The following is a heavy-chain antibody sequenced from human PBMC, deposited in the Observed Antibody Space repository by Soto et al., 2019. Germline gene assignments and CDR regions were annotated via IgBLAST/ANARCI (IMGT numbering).Heavy chain of an antibody. V-gene: IGHV3-66*01. CDR1: GLIVSSSY. CDR2: IYTGTTT. Sequence: EVQLVESGGGLVQPGGSLRLSCVASGLIVSSSYVSWVRQAPGKGLEWVAVIYTGTTTYYADSVKGRFTISRDIAKNTLFLRMSSLPVADTAVYYCARGGVEARSGYYYSYALDVWGQGTTVTVSS. CDR3: ARGGVEARSGYYYSYALDV. J-gene: IGHJ6*02. D-gene: IGHD3-10*01.